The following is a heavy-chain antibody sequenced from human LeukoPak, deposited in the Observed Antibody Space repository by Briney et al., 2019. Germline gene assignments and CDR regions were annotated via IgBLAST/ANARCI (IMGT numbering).Heavy chain of an antibody. J-gene: IGHJ3*02. CDR1: GFTFSSYE. CDR2: ISSSGSTI. V-gene: IGHV3-48*03. D-gene: IGHD3-22*01. CDR3: SRDGKEGDNSAFDI. Sequence: PGGSLRLSCAASGFTFSSYEMNWVRQAPGKGLEWVSYISSSGSTIYYADSVKGRFTISRDNAKNSLYLQMNSLKTEDTAVYHCSRDGKEGDNSAFDIWGQGTMVTVSS.